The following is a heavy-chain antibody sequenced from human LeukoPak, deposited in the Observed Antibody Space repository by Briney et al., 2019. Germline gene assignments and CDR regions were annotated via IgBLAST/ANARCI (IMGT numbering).Heavy chain of an antibody. Sequence: ASVKVSCKASGYTFTGYYMHWVRQAPGQGLDWMGWINPNSGGTNYAQKFQGRVTMTRDTSISTAYMELSRLRSDGTAVYYCARGFLIYGAQFGVDYWGQGTLVTVSS. CDR2: INPNSGGT. CDR3: ARGFLIYGAQFGVDY. CDR1: GYTFTGYY. V-gene: IGHV1-2*02. D-gene: IGHD3-16*01. J-gene: IGHJ4*02.